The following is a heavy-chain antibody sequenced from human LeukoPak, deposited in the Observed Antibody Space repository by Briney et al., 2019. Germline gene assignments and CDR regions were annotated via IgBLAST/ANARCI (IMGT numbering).Heavy chain of an antibody. CDR3: ARVLTAVAGPYYFDF. V-gene: IGHV4-4*07. J-gene: IGHJ4*02. Sequence: NPSETLPLTCTVSGGSISRHYWSWIRQPAGKGLEWIGRIYSSGNTNYNPSLNSRVTMSVDTSKNQFSLKLTSVTAADTAVYYCARVLTAVAGPYYFDFWGQGTLVTVSS. CDR2: IYSSGNT. D-gene: IGHD6-19*01. CDR1: GGSISRHY.